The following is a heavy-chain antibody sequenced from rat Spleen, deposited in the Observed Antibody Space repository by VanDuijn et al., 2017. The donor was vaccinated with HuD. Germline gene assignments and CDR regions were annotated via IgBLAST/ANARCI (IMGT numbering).Heavy chain of an antibody. CDR1: GFIFSDFY. V-gene: IGHV5-29*01. Sequence: EVQLVESDGGLVQPGRSLKLSCAASGFIFSDFYMAWVRQAPTKGLEWVATISYDGSKTYCRDSVKGRFTISRDNVRSTLYLQMDSLRSEDTATYYCARSVFDYWGQGVVVTVSS. CDR2: ISYDGSKT. J-gene: IGHJ2*01. CDR3: ARSVFDY.